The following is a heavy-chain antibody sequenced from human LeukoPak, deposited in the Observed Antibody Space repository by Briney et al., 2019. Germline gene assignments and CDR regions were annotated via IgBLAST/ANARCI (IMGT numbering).Heavy chain of an antibody. V-gene: IGHV3-30*02. CDR2: IRYDGSNK. CDR3: AKTIAVAGRVSDY. J-gene: IGHJ4*02. D-gene: IGHD6-19*01. CDR1: GFTFSSYG. Sequence: GGSLRLSCAASGFTFSSYGMHWVRQAPGKGLEWVAFIRYDGSNKYYADSVKGRFTISRDNSKNTLYLQMNSLRAEDTAVYYCAKTIAVAGRVSDYWGQGTLVTVFS.